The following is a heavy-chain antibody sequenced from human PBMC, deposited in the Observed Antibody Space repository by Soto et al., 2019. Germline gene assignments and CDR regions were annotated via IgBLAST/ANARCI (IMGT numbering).Heavy chain of an antibody. V-gene: IGHV2-5*02. D-gene: IGHD4-17*01. CDR2: LYWGDDK. J-gene: IGHJ4*02. Sequence: QITLKESGPTLVKPTQTLTLTCTFSGFSLNTRGVGVGWIRQPPGKALEWLALLYWGDDKRYSPSLKSRLTITNYPSKNQLVLTMTSIDPLDTATSYCPHVGLTVPYFDYWGQGTLVTVSS. CDR3: PHVGLTVPYFDY. CDR1: GFSLNTRGVG.